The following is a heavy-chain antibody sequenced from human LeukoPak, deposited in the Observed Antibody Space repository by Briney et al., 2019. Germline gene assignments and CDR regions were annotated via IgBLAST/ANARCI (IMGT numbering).Heavy chain of an antibody. V-gene: IGHV1-46*01. CDR3: ARYLGGYSSSWLTYYYGMDV. D-gene: IGHD6-13*01. J-gene: IGHJ6*02. CDR1: GYTFTSYY. Sequence: ASVKVSCKASGYTFTSYYMHWVRQAPGQGLEWMGIINPSGGSTSYAQKFQGRVTMTRDTSTSTAYMELRSLRSDDTAVYYCARYLGGYSSSWLTYYYGMDVWGQGTTVTVSS. CDR2: INPSGGST.